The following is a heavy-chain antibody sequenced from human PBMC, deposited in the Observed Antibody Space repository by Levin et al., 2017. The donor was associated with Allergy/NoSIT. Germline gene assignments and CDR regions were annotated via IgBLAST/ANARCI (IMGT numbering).Heavy chain of an antibody. CDR3: ATVGIWFGEFGFDY. J-gene: IGHJ4*02. V-gene: IGHV1-24*01. Sequence: ASVKVSCKVSGYTLTELSMHWVRQAPGKGLEWMGGFDPEDGETIYAQKFQGRVTMTEDTSTDTAYMELSSLRSEDTAVYYCATVGIWFGEFGFDYWDQGTLVTVSS. CDR2: FDPEDGET. D-gene: IGHD3-10*01. CDR1: GYTLTELS.